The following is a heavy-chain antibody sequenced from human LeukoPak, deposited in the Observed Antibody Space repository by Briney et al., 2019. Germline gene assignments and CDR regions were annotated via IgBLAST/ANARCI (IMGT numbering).Heavy chain of an antibody. V-gene: IGHV3-74*01. D-gene: IGHD5-24*01. J-gene: IGHJ3*02. CDR2: LRWGGSDT. CDR3: ARDGKLRDGYPHAFDI. Sequence: GGSLRLSRAASGFTPSDPWMHWARQAPGEGLVGVSRLRWGGSDTRHAESEKGRYTISGDNAKHTLYREMYSLSAEDTAVYYCARDGKLRDGYPHAFDIWGQGTMVTVSS. CDR1: GFTPSDPW.